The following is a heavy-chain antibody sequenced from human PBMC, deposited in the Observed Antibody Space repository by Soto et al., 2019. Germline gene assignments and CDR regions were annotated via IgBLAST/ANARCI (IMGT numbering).Heavy chain of an antibody. CDR3: ARVWYTAMVLDY. D-gene: IGHD5-18*01. Sequence: QVQLVQSGAEVKKPGSSVKVSCKASGGTFSSYAISWVRQAPGQGLEWMGGIIPIFGTANDAQKFQGRVTITADESTSTAYMELSSLISEDTAVYNYARVWYTAMVLDYCGQGTLVTVSS. CDR1: GGTFSSYA. CDR2: IIPIFGTA. J-gene: IGHJ4*02. V-gene: IGHV1-69*19.